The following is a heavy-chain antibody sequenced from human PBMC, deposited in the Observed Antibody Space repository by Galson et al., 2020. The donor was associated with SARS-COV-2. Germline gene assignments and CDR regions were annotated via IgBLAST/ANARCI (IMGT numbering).Heavy chain of an antibody. D-gene: IGHD3-10*01. CDR1: GVSISSSSPY. CDR2: IFYTGSP. CDR3: ARRLGSGSFDY. V-gene: IGHV4-39*01. J-gene: IGHJ4*02. Sequence: SETLSLTCTVSGVSISSSSPYWGWIRQPPGKGLVWIGYIFYTGSPSYNPSLQSRLTISVDTSKNQFSLELSSVTASDAAVYYCARRLGSGSFDYWGQGTLVTVSS.